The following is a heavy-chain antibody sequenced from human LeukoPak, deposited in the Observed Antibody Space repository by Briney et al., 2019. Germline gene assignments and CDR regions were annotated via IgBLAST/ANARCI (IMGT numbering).Heavy chain of an antibody. CDR1: GFTFSSYW. D-gene: IGHD3-22*01. V-gene: IGHV3-7*01. J-gene: IGHJ4*02. CDR2: IKQDGSEK. CDR3: ARAGFNYYDSSGYKY. Sequence: GGSLRLSCAGSGFTFSSYWMSWVRQAPGKGLEWVANIKQDGSEKYYVDSVKGRFTISRDNAKNSLYLQMNSLRAEDTAVYYCARAGFNYYDSSGYKYWGQGTLVTVSS.